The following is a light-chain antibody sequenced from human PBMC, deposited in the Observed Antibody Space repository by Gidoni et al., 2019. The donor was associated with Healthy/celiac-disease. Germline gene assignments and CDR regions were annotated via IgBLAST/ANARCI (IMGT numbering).Light chain of an antibody. CDR1: QSVSSN. V-gene: IGKV3-15*01. CDR2: GAC. J-gene: IGKJ1*01. CDR3: QQYNNWPPWT. Sequence: EIVMRQSPATLSVSQGEKATLPYRASQSVSSNLAWYQQNPGQAPRLLIYGACSRATGIPARFSGSGSGTEFTLTISSLQSEDSAVYYCQQYNNWPPWTFGQGTKVEIK.